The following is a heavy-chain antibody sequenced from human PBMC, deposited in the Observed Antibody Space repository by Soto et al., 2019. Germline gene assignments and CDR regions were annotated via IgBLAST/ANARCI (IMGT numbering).Heavy chain of an antibody. J-gene: IGHJ4*02. CDR3: ARGPPLGY. CDR2: IYHSRST. V-gene: IGHV4-30-2*01. CDR1: GGSISCGGYS. Sequence: SETLSLTCAVSGGSISCGGYSWSWIRQPPGKGLECIGYIYHSRSTYYNPSLKSRVTISVDRSKNQFSLKLSSVTAADTAVYYCARGPPLGYWGQGTLVTVSS.